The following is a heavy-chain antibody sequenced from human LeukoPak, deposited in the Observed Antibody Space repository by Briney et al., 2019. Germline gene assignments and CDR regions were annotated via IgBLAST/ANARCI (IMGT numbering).Heavy chain of an antibody. Sequence: PGRSLRLSCAAFGFTFSSYGMDWFRQAPGKGLEGVAVILVDGSNKYYADSVKGRFTISRENSKNTLYLQMNSMRAEETAVYYCARGGQDFDWIYGMVVWGQGPTVTVSS. CDR3: ARGGQDFDWIYGMVV. V-gene: IGHV3-33*01. CDR2: ILVDGSNK. D-gene: IGHD3-9*01. CDR1: GFTFSSYG. J-gene: IGHJ6*02.